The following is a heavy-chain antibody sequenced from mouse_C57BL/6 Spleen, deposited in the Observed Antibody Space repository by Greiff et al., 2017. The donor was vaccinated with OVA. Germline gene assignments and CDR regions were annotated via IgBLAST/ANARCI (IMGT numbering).Heavy chain of an antibody. CDR1: GFTFSSYG. Sequence: EVQVVESGGDLVKPGGSLKLSCAASGFTFSSYGMSWVRQTPDKRLEWVATISSGGSYTYYPDSVKGRFTISRDNAKNTLYLQMSSLKSEDTAMYYCASHYDYDGFAYWGQGTLVTVSA. CDR3: ASHYDYDGFAY. D-gene: IGHD2-4*01. J-gene: IGHJ3*01. V-gene: IGHV5-6*01. CDR2: ISSGGSYT.